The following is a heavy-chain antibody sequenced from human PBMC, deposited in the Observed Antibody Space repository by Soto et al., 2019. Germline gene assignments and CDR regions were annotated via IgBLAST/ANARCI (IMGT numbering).Heavy chain of an antibody. V-gene: IGHV4-59*01. CDR1: GGSISSYY. Sequence: SETLSLTCTVSGGSISSYYWSWIRQPPGKGLEWIGYIYYSGSTNYNPSLKSRVTISVDTSKNQFSLKLSSVTAADTAVYYCARDRAAGYYDILNYMDVWGKGTTVTVSS. CDR2: IYYSGST. J-gene: IGHJ6*03. D-gene: IGHD3-9*01. CDR3: ARDRAAGYYDILNYMDV.